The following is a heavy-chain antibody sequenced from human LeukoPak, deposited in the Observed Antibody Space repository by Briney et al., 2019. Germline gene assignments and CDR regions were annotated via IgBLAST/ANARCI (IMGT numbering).Heavy chain of an antibody. Sequence: ASVKVYCKASGYTFTSYGISWVRQAPGQGLEWMGWISAYNGNTNYAQKLQGRVTMTTDTSTSTAYMELRSLRSDDTAVYYCARESYCSSTSCYSDYYYYGMDVRGQGTTVTVSS. CDR1: GYTFTSYG. J-gene: IGHJ6*02. CDR3: ARESYCSSTSCYSDYYYYGMDV. CDR2: ISAYNGNT. V-gene: IGHV1-18*01. D-gene: IGHD2-2*01.